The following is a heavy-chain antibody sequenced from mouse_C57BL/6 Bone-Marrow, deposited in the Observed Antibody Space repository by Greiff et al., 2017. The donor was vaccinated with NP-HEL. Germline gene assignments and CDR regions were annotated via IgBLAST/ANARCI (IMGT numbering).Heavy chain of an antibody. CDR1: GYTFTSYW. J-gene: IGHJ2*01. D-gene: IGHD1-1*01. CDR3: ARARIVAHYFDY. CDR2: IYPGSGST. Sequence: VQRVESGAELVKPGASVKMSCKASGYTFTSYWITWVKQRPGQGLEWIGDIYPGSGSTNYNEKFKSKATLTVDTSSSTAYMQLSSLTSEDSAVYYCARARIVAHYFDYWGQGTTLTVSS. V-gene: IGHV1-55*01.